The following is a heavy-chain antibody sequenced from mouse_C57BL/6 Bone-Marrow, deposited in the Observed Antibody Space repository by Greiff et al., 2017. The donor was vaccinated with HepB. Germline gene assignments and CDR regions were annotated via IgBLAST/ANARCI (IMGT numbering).Heavy chain of an antibody. CDR1: GYTFTSYW. CDR3: AIGGRLRRYAMDY. CDR2: IDPSDSYT. V-gene: IGHV1-50*01. Sequence: QVQLQQPGAELVKPGASVKLSCKASGYTFTSYWMQWVKQRPGQGLEWIGEIDPSDSYTNYNQKFKGKATLTVDTSSSTAYMQLSSLTSEDSAVYYCAIGGRLRRYAMDYWGQGTSGTVSS. D-gene: IGHD3-2*02. J-gene: IGHJ4*01.